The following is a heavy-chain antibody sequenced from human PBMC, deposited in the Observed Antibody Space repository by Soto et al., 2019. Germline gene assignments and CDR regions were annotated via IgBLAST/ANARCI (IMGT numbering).Heavy chain of an antibody. V-gene: IGHV3-30*18. CDR2: ISYDGSNK. J-gene: IGHJ4*02. CDR1: GFTFSSYG. CDR3: AKDLGSSSFFDY. Sequence: GGSLRLSCAASGFTFSSYGMHWVRQAPGKGLEWVAVISYDGSNKYYADSVKGRFTISRDNSKNTLYLQMNSLRAEDTAVYYCAKDLGSSSFFDYWGQGTLVTVSS. D-gene: IGHD6-6*01.